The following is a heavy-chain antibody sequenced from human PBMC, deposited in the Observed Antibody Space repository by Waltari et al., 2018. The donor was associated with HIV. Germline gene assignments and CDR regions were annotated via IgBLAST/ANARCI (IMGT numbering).Heavy chain of an antibody. D-gene: IGHD6-25*01. J-gene: IGHJ3*02. CDR3: AREKGFQRSFDI. Sequence: QVQLQESGPRPVKPSETLSLPCAASSSSITNGSYWAWIRQPPGKGLEWIGSIYNNGTTYYNPSLNSQVTMSVDTSKNQFFLKLTSVTAADTAVYYCAREKGFQRSFDIWGQGTLVIVSS. V-gene: IGHV4-38-2*02. CDR1: SSSITNGSY. CDR2: IYNNGTT.